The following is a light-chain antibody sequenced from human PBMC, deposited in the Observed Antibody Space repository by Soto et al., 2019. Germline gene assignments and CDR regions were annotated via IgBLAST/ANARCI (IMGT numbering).Light chain of an antibody. CDR2: EVT. CDR1: SSDVGGYNY. Sequence: QSALTKPPSASGSPGQSVTISCTGTSSDVGGYNYVSWYQQHPGKAPTLMIYEVTKRPSGVPDRFSGSKSGNTASLTVSGLLAEDEADYYCASYAGSNKVFGTGTKVTVL. CDR3: ASYAGSNKV. V-gene: IGLV2-8*01. J-gene: IGLJ1*01.